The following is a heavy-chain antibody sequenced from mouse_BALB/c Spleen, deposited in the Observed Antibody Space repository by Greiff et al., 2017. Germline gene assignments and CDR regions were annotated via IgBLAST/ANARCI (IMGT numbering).Heavy chain of an antibody. D-gene: IGHD1-1*01. J-gene: IGHJ3*01. CDR3: ARTYHYYGSSLFAY. Sequence: QVQLQQSGAELAKPGASVKMSCKASGYTFTSYWMHWVKQRPGQGLEWIGYINPSTGYTEYNQKFKDKATLTADKSSSTAYMQLSSLTSEDSAVYYCARTYHYYGSSLFAYWGQGTLVTVSA. CDR2: INPSTGYT. CDR1: GYTFTSYW. V-gene: IGHV1-7*01.